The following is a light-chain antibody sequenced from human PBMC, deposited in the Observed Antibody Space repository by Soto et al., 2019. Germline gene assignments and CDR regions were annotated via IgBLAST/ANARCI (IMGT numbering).Light chain of an antibody. CDR2: EVN. V-gene: IGLV2-8*02. J-gene: IGLJ1*01. Sequence: QSVRTQPPSASRSPGQSVSISCTGTSSDVGGYNYVSWYQQHPGKAPKLMIYEVNKRPSGVPDRFSGSKSGNTASLTVSGLQAEDEADYYCSSYAGSSNVFGTGTKVTVL. CDR1: SSDVGGYNY. CDR3: SSYAGSSNV.